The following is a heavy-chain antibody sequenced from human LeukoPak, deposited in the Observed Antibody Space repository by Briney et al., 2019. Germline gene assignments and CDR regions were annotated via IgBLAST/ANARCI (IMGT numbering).Heavy chain of an antibody. D-gene: IGHD3-10*01. V-gene: IGHV3-72*01. CDR1: GFTFGDYA. CDR2: TRNKANSYAT. Sequence: GGSLRLSCTASGFTFGDYAMTWVRQAPGKGLEWVGRTRNKANSYATEYAASVKGRFTISRDDSKNSLYLQMNSLKTEDTAVYYCARVETLGSGSYQFDYWGQGTLVTVSS. J-gene: IGHJ4*02. CDR3: ARVETLGSGSYQFDY.